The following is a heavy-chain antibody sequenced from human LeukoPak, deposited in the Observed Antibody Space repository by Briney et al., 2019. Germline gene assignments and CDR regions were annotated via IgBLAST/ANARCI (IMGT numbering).Heavy chain of an antibody. V-gene: IGHV1-18*04. CDR1: GYTFTSSG. D-gene: IGHD4-17*01. J-gene: IGHJ5*02. Sequence: ASVKVSFKASGYTFTSSGVTWVRQAPGQGLEWMGWISVSNGDTKYAQKFQGRLTMTTDTSTNSAYMELRSLRSDDTAVYYCARLPYGANYFDPWGQGTLVTVSS. CDR3: ARLPYGANYFDP. CDR2: ISVSNGDT.